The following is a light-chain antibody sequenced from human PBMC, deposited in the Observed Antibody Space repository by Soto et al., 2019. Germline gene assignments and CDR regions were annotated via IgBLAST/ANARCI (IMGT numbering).Light chain of an antibody. V-gene: IGLV2-23*02. CDR3: CSYAGSPFV. CDR2: DVT. J-gene: IGLJ1*01. CDR1: SSDIGAYTL. Sequence: QSVLAQPASVSGSPGQSITISCTGTSSDIGAYTLVSRYQQHPGKAPKIIIYDVTQRPSGISNRFSGSKSGNTASLTISGLQAEDEADYYCCSYAGSPFVFGTGTKVTVL.